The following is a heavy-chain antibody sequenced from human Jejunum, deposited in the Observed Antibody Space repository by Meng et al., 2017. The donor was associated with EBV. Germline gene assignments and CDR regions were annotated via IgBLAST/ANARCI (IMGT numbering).Heavy chain of an antibody. J-gene: IGHJ5*02. CDR1: GDTLFNGGHY. CDR2: IFYTGNT. V-gene: IGHV4-30-4*01. D-gene: IGHD4-17*01. CDR3: ARDTNGDYGWVDP. Sequence: VHLQESCPGPVKPSQTLSLTCAVSGDTLFNGGHYWTWIRQPPGKGLEWIGYIFYTGNTYYNPSLKSRVTISLDISKNQFSLNLTSVTAADTAVYYCARDTNGDYGWVDPWGQGTLVTVSS.